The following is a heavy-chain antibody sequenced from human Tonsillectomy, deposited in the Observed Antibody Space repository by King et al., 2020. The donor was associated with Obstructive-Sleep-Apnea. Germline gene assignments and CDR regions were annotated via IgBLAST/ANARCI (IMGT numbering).Heavy chain of an antibody. CDR2: ISSSGSTV. D-gene: IGHD3-10*01. CDR1: GFPFSSYR. Sequence: VQLVESGGGLVQPGGSLRLSCAASGFPFSSYRMNWVRQAPGKGLEWVSYISSSGSTVYSADSVKGRFTISRDNAKNSLYLQMNSLKTEDTAVYYCARDPCRWFGEPDPLHYFDSWGQGTLVTVSS. V-gene: IGHV3-48*04. CDR3: ARDPCRWFGEPDPLHYFDS. J-gene: IGHJ4*02.